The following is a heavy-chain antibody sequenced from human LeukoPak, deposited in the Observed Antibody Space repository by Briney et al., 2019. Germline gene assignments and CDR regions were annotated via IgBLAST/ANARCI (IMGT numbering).Heavy chain of an antibody. J-gene: IGHJ5*02. CDR3: ARDRGWFGEVISPGWFDP. V-gene: IGHV4-39*07. Sequence: PSETLSLTCTVSGGSISSSDDYWGWIRQPPGKALAWIGTIYYSGSTYYNPSLKSRVAISVDRSKNQFSLKLTSVTAADTAVYYCARDRGWFGEVISPGWFDPWGQGTLVTVSS. D-gene: IGHD3-10*01. CDR1: GGSISSSDDY. CDR2: IYYSGST.